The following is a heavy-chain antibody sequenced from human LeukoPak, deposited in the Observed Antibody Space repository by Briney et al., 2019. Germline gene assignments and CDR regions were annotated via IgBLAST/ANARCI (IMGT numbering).Heavy chain of an antibody. V-gene: IGHV3-23*01. D-gene: IGHD3-22*01. CDR2: ISGSGGST. J-gene: IGHJ4*02. CDR1: GFTFSSYA. Sequence: GGSLRLSCAASGFTFSSYAMSWVRQAPGKGLEWVSAISGSGGSTYYADSVKGRFTISRDNSKNTLYLQMNSLRAEDTAVYYCEKYAGLYYYDSSGYYPFDYWGQGTLVTVSS. CDR3: EKYAGLYYYDSSGYYPFDY.